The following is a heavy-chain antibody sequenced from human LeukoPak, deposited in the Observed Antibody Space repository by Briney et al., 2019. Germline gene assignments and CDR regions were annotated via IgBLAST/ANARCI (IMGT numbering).Heavy chain of an antibody. CDR1: GGSFSGYY. CDR3: ATYSGYERWPYYY. J-gene: IGHJ4*02. D-gene: IGHD5-12*01. V-gene: IGHV4-34*01. Sequence: SETLSLTCAVYGGSFSGYYWSWIRQPPGKGLEWIGEINHSGSTNYNPSLKSRVTISVDTSKNQFSLKLSSVTAADTAVYYCATYSGYERWPYYYWGQGTLVTVSS. CDR2: INHSGST.